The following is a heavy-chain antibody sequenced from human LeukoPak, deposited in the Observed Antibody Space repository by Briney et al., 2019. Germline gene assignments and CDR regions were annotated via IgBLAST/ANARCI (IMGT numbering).Heavy chain of an antibody. V-gene: IGHV5-51*01. D-gene: IGHD6-19*01. CDR1: GYSFTSYW. Sequence: GESLKISCKGSGYSFTSYWIGWVRQMPGKGLEWMGIIYPGDSDTRYSPSFQGQVTISADKSISTAYLQWSSLKASDTAMYYCARLAVAGTGPSNYFDYRGQGTLVTVSS. CDR2: IYPGDSDT. J-gene: IGHJ4*02. CDR3: ARLAVAGTGPSNYFDY.